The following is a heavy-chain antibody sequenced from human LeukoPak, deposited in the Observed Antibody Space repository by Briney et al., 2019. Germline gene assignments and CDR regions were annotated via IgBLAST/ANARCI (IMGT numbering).Heavy chain of an antibody. V-gene: IGHV3-30*04. CDR3: ARDHPDTAMVNDY. CDR1: GFTFSSYA. Sequence: QPGRSLRLSCAASGFTFSSYAMHWVRQAPGKGLEWVAVISYDGSNKYYADSVKGRFTISGDNSKNTLYLQMNSLRAEDTAVYYCARDHPDTAMVNDYWGQGTLVTVSS. CDR2: ISYDGSNK. J-gene: IGHJ4*02. D-gene: IGHD5-18*01.